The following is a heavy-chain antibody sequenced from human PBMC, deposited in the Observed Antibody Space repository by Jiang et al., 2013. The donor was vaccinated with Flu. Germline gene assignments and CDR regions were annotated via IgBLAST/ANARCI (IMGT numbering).Heavy chain of an antibody. J-gene: IGHJ4*02. CDR3: AREVFAGHFDY. Sequence: YADSVKGPIHHTPDDNSKNTLYLQMNSLRAEDTAVYYCAREVFAGHFDYWGQGTLVTVSS. V-gene: IGHV3-30*01.